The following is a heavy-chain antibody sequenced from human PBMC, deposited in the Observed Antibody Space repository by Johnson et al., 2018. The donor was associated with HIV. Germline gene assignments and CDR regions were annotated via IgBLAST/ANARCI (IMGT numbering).Heavy chain of an antibody. J-gene: IGHJ3*02. CDR1: GFTFSSYG. CDR3: AKWGLGGGADAFDI. D-gene: IGHD3-16*01. CDR2: IWYDGSNK. Sequence: HVQLVESGGGVVQPGRSLRLSCAASGFTFSSYGMHWVRQAPGKGLEWVAVIWYDGSNKYYADSVKGRFTISRDNSKNTLYLQMNSLRAEDTAVYYCAKWGLGGGADAFDIWGQGTMVTVSS. V-gene: IGHV3-33*06.